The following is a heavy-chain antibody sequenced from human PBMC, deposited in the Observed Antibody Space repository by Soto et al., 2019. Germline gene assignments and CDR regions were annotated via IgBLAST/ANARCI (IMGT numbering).Heavy chain of an antibody. J-gene: IGHJ5*02. D-gene: IGHD6-6*01. CDR3: ARDGYSTSSVWPWFDP. V-gene: IGHV3-48*02. CDR1: GVTFSVYT. Sequence: EAQLVESGGGLVQPGGPLRLSGAASGVTFSVYTMHWVRQSPGKGLEWISSITSSGTTISYADSVKGRFTISRDNAKSSLFLQMDTLRDQDTAVYYCARDGYSTSSVWPWFDPWVQGSLVTVSS. CDR2: ITSSGTTI.